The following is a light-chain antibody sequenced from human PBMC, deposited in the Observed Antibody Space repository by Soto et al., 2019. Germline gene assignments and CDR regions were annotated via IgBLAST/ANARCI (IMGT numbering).Light chain of an antibody. J-gene: IGKJ5*01. V-gene: IGKV1-9*01. CDR1: QGLSSD. CDR2: AAS. CDR3: QQHNRYPIT. Sequence: DIQLTQSPSFLSASVGDRVTITCRASQGLSSDLAWYQQKPGKAPKLLIYAASTLQSGIPSRFSGSGSGTEFTLTISSLQPEDYATYYCQQHNRYPITFGQGTQLEIK.